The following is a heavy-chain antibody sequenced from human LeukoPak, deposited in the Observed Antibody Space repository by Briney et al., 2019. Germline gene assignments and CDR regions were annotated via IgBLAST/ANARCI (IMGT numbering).Heavy chain of an antibody. D-gene: IGHD3-22*01. CDR3: ASPRSGYRYTFDY. CDR1: AASISNYY. J-gene: IGHJ4*02. CDR2: ISTSGST. V-gene: IGHV4-4*09. Sequence: SETLSPTCAVSAASISNYYWSWIRQAPGKGLEWIGYISTSGSTNYNPSLKSRVSISLDTSKNRFSLNLNFVTAADTAVYYCASPRSGYRYTFDYWGQGALVTVSS.